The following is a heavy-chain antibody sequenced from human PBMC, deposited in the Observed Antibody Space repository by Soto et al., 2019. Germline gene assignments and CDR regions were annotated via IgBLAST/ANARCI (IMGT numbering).Heavy chain of an antibody. CDR2: IYYSGRT. J-gene: IGHJ5*02. D-gene: IGHD2-21*02. CDR1: GGSISSSSYF. CDR3: ARHPSDFWFDP. Sequence: QLQLQESGPGLVKPSETLSLTCSVSGGSISSSSYFWGWIRQAPGKGLGWIGSIYYSGRTYYNPSLTSRVTVSVDASKTQFSLKLSSVTAADTAVYYCARHPSDFWFDPWGQGTLVTVSS. V-gene: IGHV4-39*01.